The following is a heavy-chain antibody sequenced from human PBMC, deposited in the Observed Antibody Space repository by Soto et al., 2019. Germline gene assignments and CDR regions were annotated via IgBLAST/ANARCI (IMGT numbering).Heavy chain of an antibody. CDR3: AKDRVKRSSGGSCLGY. CDR2: ISYDGSNK. D-gene: IGHD2-15*01. J-gene: IGHJ4*02. V-gene: IGHV3-30*18. CDR1: GFTFSSYG. Sequence: QVQLVESGGGVVQPGRSLRLSCAASGFTFSSYGMHWVRQAPGKGLEWVAVISYDGSNKYYADSVKGRFTISRDNSKNTLYLQMNGLRAEDTAVYYCAKDRVKRSSGGSCLGYWGQGTLVTVSS.